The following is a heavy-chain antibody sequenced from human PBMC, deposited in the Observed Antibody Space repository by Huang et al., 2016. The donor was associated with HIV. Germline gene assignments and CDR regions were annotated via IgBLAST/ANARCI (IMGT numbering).Heavy chain of an antibody. J-gene: IGHJ4*02. D-gene: IGHD3-22*01. CDR1: GYAFTSYY. Sequence: QVQLVQSGAEVKKPGASVKVSCKASGYAFTSYYMHWVRQAPGQGLEWMGIINPSDGSTSYAQKFQCRVTTTRDTSTNTVFMELSSLRSEDTAVYYCARDRDFYDSSGYWGFNYFDYWGQGTLVTVSS. CDR3: ARDRDFYDSSGYWGFNYFDY. V-gene: IGHV1-46*01. CDR2: INPSDGST.